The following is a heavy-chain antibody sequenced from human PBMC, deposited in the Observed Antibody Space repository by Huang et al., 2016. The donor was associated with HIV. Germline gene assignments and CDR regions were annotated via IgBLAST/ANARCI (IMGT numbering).Heavy chain of an antibody. CDR1: GFNFSAYW. CDR2: IKQEGREK. D-gene: IGHD3-9*01. J-gene: IGHJ6*02. V-gene: IGHV3-7*01. CDR3: ARGGIYYDVLTGRHYYYNGLDV. Sequence: EVHLVESGGDLVQPGGSLRLSCVASGFNFSAYWMSWVRQAPGKGLEWVANIKQEGREKKYVDSVKGRFTISRDNAKNSVYLQLTSLRAEDTAVYYCARGGIYYDVLTGRHYYYNGLDVWGQGTTVTVSS.